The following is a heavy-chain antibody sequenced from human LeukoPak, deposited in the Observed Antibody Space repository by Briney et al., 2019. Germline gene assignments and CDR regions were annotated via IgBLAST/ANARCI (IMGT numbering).Heavy chain of an antibody. CDR1: GGSISSYY. CDR2: FYYSGST. D-gene: IGHD2/OR15-2a*01. V-gene: IGHV4-59*08. CDR3: ASTPFGGNWFDP. J-gene: IGHJ5*02. Sequence: SETLSLTCTVSGGSISSYYWSWIRQSPGKGLEWRGYFYYSGSTNYNPSLKSRVTISVDTSKNQLSLKLSSVTAADTAIYYCASTPFGGNWFDPWGQGTLVTVSS.